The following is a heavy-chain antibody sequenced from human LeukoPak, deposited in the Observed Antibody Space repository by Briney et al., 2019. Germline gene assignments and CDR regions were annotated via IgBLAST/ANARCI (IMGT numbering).Heavy chain of an antibody. CDR1: GLTFSSYA. CDR3: AREAGYSSSWYY. V-gene: IGHV3-48*02. J-gene: IGHJ4*02. Sequence: GGSLRLSCAASGLTFSSYAMNWVRQAPGKGLEWVSYISSSSSTIYYADSVKGRFTISRDNAKNSLYLQMNSLRDEDTAVYYCAREAGYSSSWYYWGQGTLVTVSS. D-gene: IGHD6-13*01. CDR2: ISSSSSTI.